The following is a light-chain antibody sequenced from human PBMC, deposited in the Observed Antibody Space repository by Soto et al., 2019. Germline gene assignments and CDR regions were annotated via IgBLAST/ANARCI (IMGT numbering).Light chain of an antibody. Sequence: DIQMTQSPSTLSASVGDRVTITCRASQSISSRLAWYQQKAGKAPKRLIYRASTLESGVPSRFRGSGSGTESTLTISSLQPDDFATYLCQEYVGHGTFGQGTKLEIK. CDR1: QSISSR. CDR2: RAS. V-gene: IGKV1-5*03. J-gene: IGKJ2*02. CDR3: QEYVGHGT.